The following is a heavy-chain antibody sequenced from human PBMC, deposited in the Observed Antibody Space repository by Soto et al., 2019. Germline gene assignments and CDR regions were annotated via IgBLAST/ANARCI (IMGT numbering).Heavy chain of an antibody. CDR2: ISAYNGNT. D-gene: IGHD3-22*01. J-gene: IGHJ6*02. Sequence: ASVKVSCQASGYSFTSYGISWVRQAPGQGLEWMGWISAYNGNTNYAQILQGRVSMTTDTSSNTAYMELRSLRSDDTAMYYCARGGYYDSSGSRNYHYYGMNVWGQGTTVTVSS. V-gene: IGHV1-18*01. CDR1: GYSFTSYG. CDR3: ARGGYYDSSGSRNYHYYGMNV.